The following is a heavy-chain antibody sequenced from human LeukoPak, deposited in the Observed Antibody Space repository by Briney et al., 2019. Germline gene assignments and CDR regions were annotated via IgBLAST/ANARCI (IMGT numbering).Heavy chain of an antibody. CDR3: AREGDFDY. J-gene: IGHJ4*02. Sequence: ASVKVSCKASGGTFSSYAISWVRQAPGQGLEWMGWINPNSGGTNYAQKFQGRVTMTRDTSISTAYMELSRLRSDDTAVYYCAREGDFDYWGQGTLVTVSS. CDR2: INPNSGGT. V-gene: IGHV1-2*02. CDR1: GGTFSSYA.